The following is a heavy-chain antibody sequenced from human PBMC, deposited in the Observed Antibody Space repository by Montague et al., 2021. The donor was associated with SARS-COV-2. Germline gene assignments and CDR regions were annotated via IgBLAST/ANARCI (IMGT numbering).Heavy chain of an antibody. D-gene: IGHD3-9*01. Sequence: SLRLSCAASGFTFSSYALHWVRQAPGKGLEWVADISHEGSYKYYADSVKGRFTISRDNSKNTQYLDMNSLRAEDTALYYCARDLESTGYFDPYYYHGMDVWGQGTTVTVSS. J-gene: IGHJ6*02. CDR1: GFTFSSYA. CDR3: ARDLESTGYFDPYYYHGMDV. V-gene: IGHV3-30*04. CDR2: ISHEGSYK.